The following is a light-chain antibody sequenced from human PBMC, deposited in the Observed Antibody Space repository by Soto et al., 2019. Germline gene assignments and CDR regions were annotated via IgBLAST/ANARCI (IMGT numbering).Light chain of an antibody. Sequence: DIQLTQSPSFLSASVGDRVTITCRASQGISSYLAWYQQKPVKAPKLLIYAASTLQSGVPSRFSGSGSGTSFTLTISSLQPEDFATYYCQQLNSYPLTFGPGTKVDIK. J-gene: IGKJ3*01. CDR2: AAS. CDR1: QGISSY. V-gene: IGKV1-9*01. CDR3: QQLNSYPLT.